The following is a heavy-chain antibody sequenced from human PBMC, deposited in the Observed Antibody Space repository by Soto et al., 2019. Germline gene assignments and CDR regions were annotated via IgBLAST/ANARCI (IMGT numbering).Heavy chain of an antibody. CDR2: IYYSGST. J-gene: IGHJ4*02. D-gene: IGHD6-19*01. V-gene: IGHV4-39*01. CDR1: GGSISSSSYY. CDR3: ARLLRVAVAVYYFDY. Sequence: SXTLSLTCTVSGGSISSSSYYWGGIRQPPGKGLEWIGSIYYSGSTYYNPSLKSRVTISVDTSKNRFSLKLSSVTAPDTAVYYCARLLRVAVAVYYFDYWGQGTLVTVSS.